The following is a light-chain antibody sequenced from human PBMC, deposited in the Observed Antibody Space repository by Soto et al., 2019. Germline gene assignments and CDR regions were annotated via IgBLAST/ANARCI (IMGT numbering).Light chain of an antibody. CDR1: QSISSW. V-gene: IGKV1-5*03. CDR3: QQYNTYSGT. J-gene: IGKJ1*01. CDR2: WAS. Sequence: DIQMTQSPSTLSASVGDRVTITCRAGQSISSWLAWYQQKPGKAPKLLIYWASSLQSGVPSRFSGSGSGTEFSLTITNLQPADSATYYCQQYNTYSGTFGQGTKVEIK.